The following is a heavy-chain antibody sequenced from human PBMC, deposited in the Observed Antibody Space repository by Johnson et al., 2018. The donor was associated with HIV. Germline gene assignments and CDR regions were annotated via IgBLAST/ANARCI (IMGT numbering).Heavy chain of an antibody. Sequence: QLVESGGGVVQPGRSLRLSCAASGFTFSSYAMHWVRQAPGKGLEWVAVISYDGSNKYYADSVKGRFTISRDNSKNTLYLQMNSLRVEDTAMYYCGREGGGEWEPPDAFDIWGQGTMVTASS. J-gene: IGHJ3*02. CDR2: ISYDGSNK. D-gene: IGHD1-26*01. CDR3: GREGGGEWEPPDAFDI. CDR1: GFTFSSYA. V-gene: IGHV3-30*04.